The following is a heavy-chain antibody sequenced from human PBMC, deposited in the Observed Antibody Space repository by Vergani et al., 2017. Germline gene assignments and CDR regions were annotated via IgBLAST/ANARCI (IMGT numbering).Heavy chain of an antibody. J-gene: IGHJ4*02. V-gene: IGHV3-15*01. CDR3: YTDYHDY. Sequence: EVQVVESGGGLIKPGGSLRLSCVVSGITFKNAWINWVRQAPGKGREWIGRIRSKNDGGTADYAAPLKGRFTISRDDSKDSASLLVNNLKTEDTAVYFCYTDYHDYWGQGTLVTVSS. D-gene: IGHD2-2*02. CDR2: IRSKNDGGTA. CDR1: GITFKNAW.